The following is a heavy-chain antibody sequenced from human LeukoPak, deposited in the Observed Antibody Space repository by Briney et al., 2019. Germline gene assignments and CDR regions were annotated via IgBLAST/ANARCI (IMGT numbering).Heavy chain of an antibody. J-gene: IGHJ1*01. V-gene: IGHV3-23*01. D-gene: IGHD3-10*01. CDR3: AKGVYGSGSYREYFEQ. CDR1: GFTFNNSA. Sequence: GGSLRLSCTASGFTFNNSAMGWVRQAPGKGLEWDSASSASGDSPYYADSVKGRFTISRDNSKNTLDLQMNSLRVEDTAVYYCAKGVYGSGSYREYFEQWGQGTLVTVSS. CDR2: SSASGDSP.